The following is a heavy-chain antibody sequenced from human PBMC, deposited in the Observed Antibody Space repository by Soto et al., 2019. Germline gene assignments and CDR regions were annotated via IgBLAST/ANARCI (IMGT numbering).Heavy chain of an antibody. J-gene: IGHJ6*02. Sequence: ASVKVSCKASGYTFTSYGISWVRQAPGQGLEWMGWISAYNGNTNYAQKLQGRVTMTTDTSTSTAYMELRSLRSDDTAVYYCAREFGLGSSSITDYYYYYGMDVWGQGTTVTVSS. CDR2: ISAYNGNT. CDR1: GYTFTSYG. V-gene: IGHV1-18*04. CDR3: AREFGLGSSSITDYYYYYGMDV. D-gene: IGHD6-6*01.